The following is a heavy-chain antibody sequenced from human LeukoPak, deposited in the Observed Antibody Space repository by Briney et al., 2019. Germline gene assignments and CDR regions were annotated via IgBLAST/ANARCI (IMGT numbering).Heavy chain of an antibody. J-gene: IGHJ5*01. Sequence: SETLSLTCSVSGDSITSSYWSWIRQPPGKRLEWIGHIHYNGSTTYNPSLRSRVTISVDPSRKHFSLNLVSVTAADTAVYYCARAVRWSGGPGSAAWFDSWGQGALVIVSS. CDR2: IHYNGST. V-gene: IGHV4-59*01. CDR1: GDSITSSY. CDR3: ARAVRWSGGPGSAAWFDS. D-gene: IGHD2-8*02.